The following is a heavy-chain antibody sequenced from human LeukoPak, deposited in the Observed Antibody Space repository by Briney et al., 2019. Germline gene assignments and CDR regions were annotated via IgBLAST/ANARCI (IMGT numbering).Heavy chain of an antibody. V-gene: IGHV4-59*08. CDR2: IYYSGST. CDR1: GGSISSYY. D-gene: IGHD1-1*01. J-gene: IGHJ5*02. CDR3: ARLEVQKNWFDP. Sequence: SETLSLTCTVSGGSISSYYWSWIRQPPGKGLEWIGCIYYSGSTNYNPSLKSRVTISVDTSKNQFSLKLSSATAADTAVYYCARLEVQKNWFDPWGQGTLVTVSS.